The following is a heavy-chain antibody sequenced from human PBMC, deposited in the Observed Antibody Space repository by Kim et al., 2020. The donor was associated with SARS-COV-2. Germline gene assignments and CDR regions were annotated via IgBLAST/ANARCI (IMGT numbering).Heavy chain of an antibody. D-gene: IGHD3-3*01. J-gene: IGHJ4*02. Sequence: SETLSLTCAVYGGSFSGYYWSWIRQPPGKGLEWIGEINHSGSTNYNPSLKSRVTISVDTSKNQFSLKLSSVTAADTAVYYCARVGHDFWSGYPFDYWGQG. CDR2: INHSGST. V-gene: IGHV4-34*01. CDR3: ARVGHDFWSGYPFDY. CDR1: GGSFSGYY.